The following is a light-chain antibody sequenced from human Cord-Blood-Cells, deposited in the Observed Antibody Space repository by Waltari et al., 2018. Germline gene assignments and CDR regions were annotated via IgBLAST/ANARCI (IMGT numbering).Light chain of an antibody. CDR2: DVS. Sequence: QSALTQPASVSGSPGQSIPIPCPGTSSDVGGYNYVSWYQQHPGKAPKLMIYDVSKRPSGVSNRFSGSKSGNTASLTISGLQAEDEADYYCSSYTSSSTFVVFGGGTKLTVL. J-gene: IGLJ3*02. CDR3: SSYTSSSTFVV. V-gene: IGLV2-14*01. CDR1: SSDVGGYNY.